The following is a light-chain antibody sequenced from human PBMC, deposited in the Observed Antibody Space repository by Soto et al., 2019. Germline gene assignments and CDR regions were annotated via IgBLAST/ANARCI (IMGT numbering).Light chain of an antibody. CDR3: QQSYSSPRT. CDR1: QTVTTY. J-gene: IGKJ1*01. CDR2: GAS. Sequence: DIQLTQSPSSLSASVGDRVTITCRASQTVTTYLNWYQQKPGKAPNLLIYGASCLQSGVPSRFSGSGSGTDFTLTISSLQPEDFATYYCQQSYSSPRTFGQGTKVEIK. V-gene: IGKV1-39*01.